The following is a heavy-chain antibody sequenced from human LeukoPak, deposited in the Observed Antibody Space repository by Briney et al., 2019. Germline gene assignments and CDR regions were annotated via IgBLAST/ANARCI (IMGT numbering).Heavy chain of an antibody. J-gene: IGHJ5*02. CDR1: GYSFTSYW. V-gene: IGHV5-51*01. CDR2: IYPGDSDT. D-gene: IGHD2-15*01. Sequence: GESLKISWKGSGYSFTSYWIVWVRQMPGKGLEWMGIIYPGDSDTRYSPSFQGQVTISADKSISTAYLQWSSLKASDTAMYYCARQGEDIPNWFDPWGQGTLVTVSS. CDR3: ARQGEDIPNWFDP.